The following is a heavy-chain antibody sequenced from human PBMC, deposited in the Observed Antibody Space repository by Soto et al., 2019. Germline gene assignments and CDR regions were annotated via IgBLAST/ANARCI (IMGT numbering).Heavy chain of an antibody. D-gene: IGHD5-12*01. V-gene: IGHV4-59*11. Sequence: SETLSLTCTVSRGSINSHYWSWIRQPPGKGLEWIGYIYYSGSTNYNPSLKSRVTISVDTSKNQFSLKLSSVTAADTAVYYCGRGNIEATAGSGYFDYWGPGTMVTVSS. CDR1: RGSINSHY. CDR3: GRGNIEATAGSGYFDY. CDR2: IYYSGST. J-gene: IGHJ4*02.